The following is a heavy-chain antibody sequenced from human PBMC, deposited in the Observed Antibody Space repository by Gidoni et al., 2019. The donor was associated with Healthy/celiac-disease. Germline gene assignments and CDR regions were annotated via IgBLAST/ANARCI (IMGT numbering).Heavy chain of an antibody. D-gene: IGHD6-19*01. V-gene: IGHV3-30*18. CDR2: ISSDGSNK. Sequence: QVQLVESGGGVVQPGRSLRLSCATSGFTFRSYGMHWVRQAPGKGLEWVAVISSDGSNKYYADSVKGRFTISRDNSKNTLYLQMNSLRAEDTAVCYCAKEKTLAGVGGMDVWGQGTTVIVSS. J-gene: IGHJ6*02. CDR3: AKEKTLAGVGGMDV. CDR1: GFTFRSYG.